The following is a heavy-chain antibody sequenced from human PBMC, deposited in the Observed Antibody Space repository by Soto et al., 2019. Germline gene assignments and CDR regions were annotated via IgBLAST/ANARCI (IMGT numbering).Heavy chain of an antibody. J-gene: IGHJ5*02. CDR2: IYYSGST. CDR1: GGSVSSGDYY. CDR3: ARIPVDTYMVNWFDP. Sequence: LSLTCTVPGGSVSSGDYYWSWIRQPPGVGLEWIGYIYYSGSTNYNPPLKSRISISLDTSKNQFSLRLTSVTAADTAVYYCARIPVDTYMVNWFDPWGQGTLVTVSS. V-gene: IGHV4-61*08. D-gene: IGHD5-18*01.